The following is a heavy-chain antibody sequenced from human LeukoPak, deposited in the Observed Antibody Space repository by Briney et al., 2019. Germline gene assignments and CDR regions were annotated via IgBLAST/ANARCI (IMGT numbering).Heavy chain of an antibody. CDR1: GYSVTSDW. J-gene: IGHJ3*02. CDR3: ARPPSSSWPYDAFDI. V-gene: IGHV5-51*01. CDR2: IYPGDSDT. D-gene: IGHD6-13*01. Sequence: GESLKISCEGSGYSVTSDWICGVRQMRGGGLEWMGIIYPGDSDTRYSPSFQGQVTISADKSISTAYLQWSSLKASDTAMYYCARPPSSSWPYDAFDIWGQGTMVTVSS.